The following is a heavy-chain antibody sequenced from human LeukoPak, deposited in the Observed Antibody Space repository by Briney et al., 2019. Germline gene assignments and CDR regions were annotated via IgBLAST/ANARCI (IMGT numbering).Heavy chain of an antibody. V-gene: IGHV1-2*02. CDR2: INPNSGGT. CDR3: ARDPYGTGSYTN. CDR1: GYTFTGYY. D-gene: IGHD3-10*01. J-gene: IGHJ4*02. Sequence: ASVKVSCKASGYTFTGYYMHWVRQAPGQGLEWMGWINPNSGGTNYAQKFQGRVTMTRDTSISTAYMELSRLRSDDTAVYYCARDPYGTGSYTNWGQGTLVTVSS.